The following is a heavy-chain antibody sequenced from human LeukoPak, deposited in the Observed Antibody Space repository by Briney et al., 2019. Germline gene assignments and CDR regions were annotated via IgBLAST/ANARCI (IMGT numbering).Heavy chain of an antibody. CDR2: ISYDGSNK. D-gene: IGHD3-9*01. J-gene: IGHJ4*02. V-gene: IGHV3-30*18. Sequence: PGGSLRLSCAASGFTFSSYGMHWARQAPGKGLEWVAVISYDGSNKYYADSVKGRFTISRDNSKNTLYLQMNSLRAEDTAVYYCAKDQRDDILTGYYDYYFDYWGQGTLVTVSS. CDR1: GFTFSSYG. CDR3: AKDQRDDILTGYYDYYFDY.